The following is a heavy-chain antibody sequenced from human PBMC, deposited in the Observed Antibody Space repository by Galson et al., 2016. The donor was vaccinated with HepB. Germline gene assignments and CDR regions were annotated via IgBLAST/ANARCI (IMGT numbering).Heavy chain of an antibody. CDR3: GGSIAARRDR. Sequence: SETLSLTCAVSGASISSGQWYSWARQPPGKGLEWIGEIYHTGTTNYNPSLKSRVTISVDKIQNHFSLRLNSVTAADTAVYYCGGSIAARRDRWGQGILVTVSS. CDR2: IYHTGTT. V-gene: IGHV4-4*02. CDR1: GASISSGQW. D-gene: IGHD6-6*01. J-gene: IGHJ5*02.